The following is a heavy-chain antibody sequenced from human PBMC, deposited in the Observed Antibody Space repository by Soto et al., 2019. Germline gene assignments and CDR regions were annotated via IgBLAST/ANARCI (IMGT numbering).Heavy chain of an antibody. CDR2: IYYSGST. Sequence: QVQLQESGPGLVKPSETLSLTCTVSGGSISSYYWSWIRQPPGKGLEWIGYIYYSGSTNYNPSLKSRVTISVDTSKNQFSLKLSSVTAADTAVYYCARDTLPPIGRGYYYGMDVWGQVTTVNVSS. CDR1: GGSISSYY. CDR3: ARDTLPPIGRGYYYGMDV. D-gene: IGHD2-15*01. J-gene: IGHJ6*02. V-gene: IGHV4-59*01.